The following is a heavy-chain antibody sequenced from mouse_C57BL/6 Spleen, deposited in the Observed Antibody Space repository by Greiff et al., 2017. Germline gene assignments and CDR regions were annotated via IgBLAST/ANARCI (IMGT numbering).Heavy chain of an antibody. CDR1: GFSLTSYG. Sequence: QVQLKESGPGLVQPSQSLSITCTVSGFSLTSYGVHWVRQSPGKGLEWLGVIWSGGRTDYNAAFISRLSISKDNSKSQVFFKMNSLQADDTAIYYCARNYDYDAVYFDYWGQGTTRTVSS. CDR2: IWSGGRT. J-gene: IGHJ2*01. D-gene: IGHD2-4*01. CDR3: ARNYDYDAVYFDY. V-gene: IGHV2-2*01.